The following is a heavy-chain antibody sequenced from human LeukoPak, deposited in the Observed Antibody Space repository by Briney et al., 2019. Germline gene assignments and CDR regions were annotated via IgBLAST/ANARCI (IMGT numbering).Heavy chain of an antibody. CDR1: GGTFSSYA. D-gene: IGHD4-17*01. J-gene: IGHJ4*02. CDR2: INPNSGGT. Sequence: ASVKVSCKASGGTFSSYAISWVRQAPGQGLEWTGWINPNSGGTNYAQKFQGRVTMTRDTSISTAYMELSRLRSDDTAVYYCARGLRRDYVMLFYWGQGTLVTVSS. V-gene: IGHV1-2*02. CDR3: ARGLRRDYVMLFY.